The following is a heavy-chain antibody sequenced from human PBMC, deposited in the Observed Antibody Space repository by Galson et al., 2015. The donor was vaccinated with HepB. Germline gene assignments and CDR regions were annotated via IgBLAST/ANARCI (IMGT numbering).Heavy chain of an antibody. CDR2: IYYSGST. V-gene: IGHV4-30-4*01. Sequence: TLSLTCTVSGGSISSGDYYWSWIRQPPGKGLEWIGYIYYSGSTYYNPSLKSRVTISVDTSKNQFSLKLSSVTAADTAVYYCARVMGSSSSSIRYNWFDPWGQGTLVTVSS. J-gene: IGHJ5*02. CDR1: GGSISSGDYY. D-gene: IGHD6-6*01. CDR3: ARVMGSSSSSIRYNWFDP.